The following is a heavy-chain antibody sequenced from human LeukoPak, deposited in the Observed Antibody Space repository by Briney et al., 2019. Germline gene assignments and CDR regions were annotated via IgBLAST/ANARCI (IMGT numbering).Heavy chain of an antibody. Sequence: WASVTVSCKASGYTFTSYDINWVRQATGQGLEWMGWMNPNSGNTGYAQKFQGRVTMTRNTSISTAYMELSSLRSEDTAVYYCARLSYDFWSGYWTIDYWGQGTLVTVSS. CDR1: GYTFTSYD. V-gene: IGHV1-8*01. CDR2: MNPNSGNT. J-gene: IGHJ4*02. D-gene: IGHD3-3*01. CDR3: ARLSYDFWSGYWTIDY.